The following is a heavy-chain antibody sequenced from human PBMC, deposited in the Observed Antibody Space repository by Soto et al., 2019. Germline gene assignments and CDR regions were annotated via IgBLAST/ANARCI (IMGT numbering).Heavy chain of an antibody. CDR1: GFTFSSYW. CDR3: ARDGQSSSPYYYYYYMDV. D-gene: IGHD6-6*01. Sequence: EVQLVESGGGLVQPGGSLRLSCAASGFTFSSYWMSWVRQAPGKGLEWVANIKQDGSEKYYVDSVKGRFTNSRDNAKNSLYLQMNSLRAEDMAVYYCARDGQSSSPYYYYYYMDVWGKGTTVTVSS. CDR2: IKQDGSEK. V-gene: IGHV3-7*01. J-gene: IGHJ6*03.